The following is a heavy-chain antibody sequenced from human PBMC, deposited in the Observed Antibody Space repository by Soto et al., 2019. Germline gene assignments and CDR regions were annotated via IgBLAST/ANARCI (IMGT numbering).Heavy chain of an antibody. CDR3: ARAISGYVT. Sequence: QVQLVQSGAEVKKHGASVKVSCKASGITFSTYAIHWVRQAPGQRLEWMGWINAGNGNTRYSQKFQGRVTLTRDTSASTAYMDLSSLRSEDTAIYYCARAISGYVTWGQGTLVTVSS. V-gene: IGHV1-3*01. D-gene: IGHD5-12*01. CDR2: INAGNGNT. CDR1: GITFSTYA. J-gene: IGHJ5*02.